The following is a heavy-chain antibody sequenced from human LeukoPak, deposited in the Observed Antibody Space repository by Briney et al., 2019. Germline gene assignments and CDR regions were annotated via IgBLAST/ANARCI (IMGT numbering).Heavy chain of an antibody. CDR1: SGSFSGYY. V-gene: IGHV4-34*01. Sequence: KPSETLSLTCAVYSGSFSGYYWSWIRQPPGKGLEWIGEINHSGSTNYNPSLKSRVTISVDTSKNQFSLKLSSVTAADTAVYYCARVARNYYDSSGYYDYWGQGTLITVSS. D-gene: IGHD3-22*01. J-gene: IGHJ4*02. CDR3: ARVARNYYDSSGYYDY. CDR2: INHSGST.